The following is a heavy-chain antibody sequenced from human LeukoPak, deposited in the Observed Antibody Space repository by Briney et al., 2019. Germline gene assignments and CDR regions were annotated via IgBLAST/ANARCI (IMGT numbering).Heavy chain of an antibody. CDR1: GFTFSSYW. CDR3: ARGTHWAIDN. Sequence: GGSLRLSCAASGFTFSSYWMHWVRQAPGKGLVWVSRIYYDGSSTSYADSVKGRVTISRDNAKNTLFLQMNSLRADDTAVYYCARGTHWAIDNWGQGTLDTVSS. CDR2: IYYDGSST. D-gene: IGHD7-27*01. V-gene: IGHV3-74*01. J-gene: IGHJ4*02.